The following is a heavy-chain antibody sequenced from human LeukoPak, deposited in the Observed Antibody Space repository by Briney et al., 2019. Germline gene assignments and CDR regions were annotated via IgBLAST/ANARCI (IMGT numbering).Heavy chain of an antibody. CDR2: ISSSSDYI. V-gene: IGHV3-21*01. CDR1: GFTFSSYN. CDR3: ARGGCTVGTCHGFDI. J-gene: IGHJ3*02. D-gene: IGHD2-15*01. Sequence: GGSLRLSCAASGFTFSSYNMNWVRQAPGKGLEWVSSISSSSDYIYYADSVKGRFTISRDNAKNPLYLQMNSLRAEDTAVYYCARGGCTVGTCHGFDIWGQGTMVTVSS.